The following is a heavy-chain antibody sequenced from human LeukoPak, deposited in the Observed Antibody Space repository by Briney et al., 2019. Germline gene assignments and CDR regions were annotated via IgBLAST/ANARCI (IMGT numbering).Heavy chain of an antibody. Sequence: ASVKVSCKASGGTFSSYAISWVRQAPGQGLEWMGGIIPIFGTANYAQNLQDRVTMTTDTSTTTAYMELRSLRSDDTAMYYCARGGSCDYWGQGTLVTVSS. CDR2: IIPIFGTA. J-gene: IGHJ4*02. D-gene: IGHD2-15*01. CDR3: ARGGSCDY. V-gene: IGHV1-69*05. CDR1: GGTFSSYA.